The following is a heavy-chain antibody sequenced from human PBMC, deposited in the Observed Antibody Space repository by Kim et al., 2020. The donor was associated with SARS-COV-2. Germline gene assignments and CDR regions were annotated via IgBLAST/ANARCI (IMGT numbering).Heavy chain of an antibody. Sequence: PGKGRFTISRDDSKNTLYLQMNSLKTEDTAVYYCTTDPSYYGAGSYWVNYWGQGTLVTVSS. CDR3: TTDPSYYGAGSYWVNY. D-gene: IGHD3-10*01. J-gene: IGHJ4*02. V-gene: IGHV3-15*01.